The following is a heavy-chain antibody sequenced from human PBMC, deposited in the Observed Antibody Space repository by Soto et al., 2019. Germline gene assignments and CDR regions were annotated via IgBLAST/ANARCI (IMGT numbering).Heavy chain of an antibody. V-gene: IGHV1-2*04. CDR2: INPNSGGT. D-gene: IGHD2-15*01. CDR1: GYTFTGYY. J-gene: IGHJ6*02. CDR3: ARGYCSGGSCTDTRYYYYGMDV. Sequence: GASVKVSCKASGYTFTGYYMHWVRQAPGQGLEWMGWINPNSGGTNYAQKFQGWVTMTRDTSISTAYMELSRLRSDDTAVYYCARGYCSGGSCTDTRYYYYGMDVWGQGTTVTVSS.